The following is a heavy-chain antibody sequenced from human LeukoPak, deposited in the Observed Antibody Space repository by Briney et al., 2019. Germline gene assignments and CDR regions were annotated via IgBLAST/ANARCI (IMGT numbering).Heavy chain of an antibody. D-gene: IGHD6-19*01. CDR1: GFTFSSYW. CDR3: ASSSGWYYPHFDY. CDR2: IKQDGSEK. J-gene: IGHJ4*02. Sequence: PGGSLRLSCAASGFTFSSYWMSWVRQAPGKGLEWVANIKQDGSEKYYVDSVKGRFTISRDNAKNSLYLQMNSLRAEDTAVYYCASSSGWYYPHFDYWGQGTLVTVSS. V-gene: IGHV3-7*01.